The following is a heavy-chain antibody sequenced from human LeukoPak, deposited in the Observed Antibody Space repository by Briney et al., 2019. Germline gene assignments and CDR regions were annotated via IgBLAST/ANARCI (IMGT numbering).Heavy chain of an antibody. V-gene: IGHV3-23*01. Sequence: GRSMRLARAAYGFTFSCYSISWDRQAQGKGLEWVSAISGSGGSTYYADCVKGRFTISRDNTKNTLYLQMNSLRAEDTSVYYCAKDFTRVVVVPGDFDCWGQGILVTV. D-gene: IGHD3-22*01. J-gene: IGHJ4*02. CDR2: ISGSGGST. CDR1: GFTFSCYS. CDR3: AKDFTRVVVVPGDFDC.